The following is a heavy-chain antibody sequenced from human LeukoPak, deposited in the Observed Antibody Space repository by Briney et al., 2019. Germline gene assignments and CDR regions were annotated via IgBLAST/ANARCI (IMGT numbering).Heavy chain of an antibody. D-gene: IGHD3-10*01. V-gene: IGHV3-30-3*01. Sequence: GRSLRLSCAASGFTFSNYAMHWVRQAPGKGLDWVAVISYDGSIKYYADSVKGRFTISRDNSKNTLYLQMNSLRAEDTAVYYCARATQSRLYRASKFGEQAKGEYYYYYYMDVWGKGTTVTVSS. J-gene: IGHJ6*03. CDR3: ARATQSRLYRASKFGEQAKGEYYYYYYMDV. CDR1: GFTFSNYA. CDR2: ISYDGSIK.